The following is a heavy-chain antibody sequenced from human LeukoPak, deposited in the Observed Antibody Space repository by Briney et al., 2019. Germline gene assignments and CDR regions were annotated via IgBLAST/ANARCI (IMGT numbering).Heavy chain of an antibody. CDR1: GGSISSGSYY. CDR2: IYTSGST. Sequence: SQTLSLTCTVSGGSISSGSYYWSWIRQPAGKGLEWIGRIYTSGSTNYNPSLKSRVTISVDTSKNQFSLKLSSVTAADTAVYYCAREHYYGSGSYWGQGTLVTVSS. D-gene: IGHD3-10*01. V-gene: IGHV4-61*02. J-gene: IGHJ4*02. CDR3: AREHYYGSGSY.